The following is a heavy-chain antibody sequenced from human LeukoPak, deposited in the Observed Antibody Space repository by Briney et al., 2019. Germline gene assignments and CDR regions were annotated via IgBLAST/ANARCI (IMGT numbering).Heavy chain of an antibody. D-gene: IGHD1-26*01. CDR2: INHSGST. V-gene: IGHV4-34*01. J-gene: IGHJ4*02. CDR3: ARGGVGSYVY. Sequence: SETLSLTCAVYGGSFSGYYWSWIRQPPGKGLEWIGEINHSGSTNYNPSLKSRVTISVDTSKNQFSLKLSSVTAADTAVYYCARGGVGSYVYWGRGTLVTVSS. CDR1: GGSFSGYY.